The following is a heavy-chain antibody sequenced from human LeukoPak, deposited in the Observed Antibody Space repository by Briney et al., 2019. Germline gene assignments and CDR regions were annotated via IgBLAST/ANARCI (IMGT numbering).Heavy chain of an antibody. Sequence: PGGSLRLSCEASGFTFSSYWMSWVRQAPGKGLEWVANIRDDGGEIYYVDSVKGRFTISRDNAKSSLFLQMNSLRAEDAAVYYCARANYGSGRAAFDIWGQGTMVTVSS. D-gene: IGHD3-10*01. CDR3: ARANYGSGRAAFDI. V-gene: IGHV3-7*01. CDR2: IRDDGGEI. CDR1: GFTFSSYW. J-gene: IGHJ3*02.